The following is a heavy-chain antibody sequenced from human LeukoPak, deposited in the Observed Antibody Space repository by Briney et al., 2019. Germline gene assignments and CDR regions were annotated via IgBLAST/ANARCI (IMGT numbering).Heavy chain of an antibody. J-gene: IGHJ4*02. Sequence: GGSLRLPCAASGFTVSSNFMSWVRQAPGKGLEWVSVIFSGDNTFYADSVKGRFIVSRDISKNTLFLQMNSLRAEDTAVYYCAAGMATTDFDYWGQGTLVTVSS. V-gene: IGHV3-66*01. CDR2: IFSGDNT. D-gene: IGHD5-24*01. CDR3: AAGMATTDFDY. CDR1: GFTVSSNF.